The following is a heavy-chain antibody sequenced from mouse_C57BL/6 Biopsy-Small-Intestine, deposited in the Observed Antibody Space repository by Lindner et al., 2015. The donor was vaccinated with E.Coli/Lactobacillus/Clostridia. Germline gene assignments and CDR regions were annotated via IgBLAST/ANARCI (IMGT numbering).Heavy chain of an antibody. CDR3: ARSKPNYYGRDYFDY. D-gene: IGHD1-1*01. CDR1: GYTFTGYW. V-gene: IGHV1-9*01. J-gene: IGHJ2*01. Sequence: VQLQESGPELVKPGASVKLSCKATGYTFTGYWIEWVKQRPGHGLEWIGEILPGSGSTNYNEKFKGKATFTADTSSNTAYMQLSSLTTEDSAIYYCARSKPNYYGRDYFDYWGQGTTLTVSS. CDR2: ILPGSGST.